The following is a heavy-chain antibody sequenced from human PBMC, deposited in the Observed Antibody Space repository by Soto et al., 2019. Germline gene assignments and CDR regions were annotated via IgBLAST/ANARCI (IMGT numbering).Heavy chain of an antibody. Sequence: SETLSRTCTVSGGSISSYYWSWIRQPPGKGLEWIGYIYYSGSTNYNPSLKSRVTISVDTSKNQFSLKLSSVTAADTAVYYCARHLSGWEYSSSSWYYYYMDVWGKGTTVTVSS. CDR3: ARHLSGWEYSSSSWYYYYMDV. V-gene: IGHV4-59*08. D-gene: IGHD6-6*01. J-gene: IGHJ6*03. CDR2: IYYSGST. CDR1: GGSISSYY.